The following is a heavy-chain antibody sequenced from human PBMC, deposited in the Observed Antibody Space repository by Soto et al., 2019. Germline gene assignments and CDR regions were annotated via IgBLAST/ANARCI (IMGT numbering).Heavy chain of an antibody. CDR2: INHSGST. CDR3: ARTLLYCSSTSCHYYYYYGMDV. J-gene: IGHJ6*02. CDR1: GGSFSGYY. D-gene: IGHD2-2*01. V-gene: IGHV4-34*01. Sequence: SQTLSLTCAAYGGSFSGYYWSWIRQPPGKGLEWIGEINHSGSTNYNPSLKSRVTISVDTSKNQFSLKLSSVTAADTAVYYCARTLLYCSSTSCHYYYYYGMDVWGQGTTVPVSS.